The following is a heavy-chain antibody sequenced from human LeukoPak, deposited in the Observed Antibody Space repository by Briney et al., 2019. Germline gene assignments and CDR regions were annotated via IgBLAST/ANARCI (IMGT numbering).Heavy chain of an antibody. D-gene: IGHD1-26*01. CDR1: GGSFSGYY. J-gene: IGHJ4*02. V-gene: IGHV4-34*01. Sequence: KPSETLSLTCAVYGGSFSGYYWSWIRQPPGQGLEWIGEINHSGSTNYNPSLKSRVTISVDTSKNQFSLKLSSVTAADTAVYYCARGPSSGSYSDWGQGTLVTVSS. CDR2: INHSGST. CDR3: ARGPSSGSYSD.